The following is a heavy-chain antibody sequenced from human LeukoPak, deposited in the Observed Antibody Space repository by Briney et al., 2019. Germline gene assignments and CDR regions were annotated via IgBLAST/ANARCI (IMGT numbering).Heavy chain of an antibody. CDR2: ISYDGSNK. CDR3: AKGSSGWYRDYAFDI. D-gene: IGHD6-19*01. CDR1: GFSFSSYG. Sequence: GRSLRLSCAASGFSFSSYGLHWVRQAPGKGLEWVAVISYDGSNKYYADSVKGRFTISRDNSKNTLYLQMNSLRAEDTAVYYCAKGSSGWYRDYAFDIWGQGTMVTVSS. V-gene: IGHV3-30*18. J-gene: IGHJ3*02.